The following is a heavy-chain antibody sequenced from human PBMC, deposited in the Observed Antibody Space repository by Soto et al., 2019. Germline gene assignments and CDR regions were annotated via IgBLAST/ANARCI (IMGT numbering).Heavy chain of an antibody. CDR2: IIPIFGTA. V-gene: IGHV1-69*01. Sequence: QVQLVQSGAEVKKPGSSVKVSCKASGGTFSSYAISWVRQAPGQGLEWMGGIIPIFGTANYAQKFQGRVTITADEATSTADMELSSLRSEDTAVYYCARGGCSSTSCFGNKFYYGMDVWGQGTTVTVSS. J-gene: IGHJ6*02. CDR3: ARGGCSSTSCFGNKFYYGMDV. D-gene: IGHD2-2*01. CDR1: GGTFSSYA.